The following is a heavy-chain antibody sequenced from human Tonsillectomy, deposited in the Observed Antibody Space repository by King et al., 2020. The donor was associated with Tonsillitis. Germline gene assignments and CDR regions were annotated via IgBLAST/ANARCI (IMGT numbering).Heavy chain of an antibody. CDR1: GVSMRTTY. J-gene: IGHJ4*02. Sequence: VQLQESGPGLVKPSETLSLTCTVSGVSMRTTYWSWIRRPAGKGLEWIGRVYASGNTYHNPSLKSRVTLSIDTSKNQFSLRLTSVTAADTAVYYCARDRGDYYDSATYDPLYFDSWGQGILVTVTS. CDR3: ARDRGDYYDSATYDPLYFDS. D-gene: IGHD3-22*01. CDR2: VYASGNT. V-gene: IGHV4-4*07.